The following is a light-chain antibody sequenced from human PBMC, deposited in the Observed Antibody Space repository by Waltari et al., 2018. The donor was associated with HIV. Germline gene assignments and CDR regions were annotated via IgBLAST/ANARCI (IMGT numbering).Light chain of an antibody. V-gene: IGKV3-15*01. Sequence: EIVLTQSPLTLSVSPGERAILSCRASQTIDTNLAWYQQKPGQAPGILIYAASTRAPGIPPKFSGSGAGSRFTLTISSLQSEDFAVYYCQQYNVWPPDTFGQGTKVEIK. CDR2: AAS. CDR1: QTIDTN. CDR3: QQYNVWPPDT. J-gene: IGKJ2*01.